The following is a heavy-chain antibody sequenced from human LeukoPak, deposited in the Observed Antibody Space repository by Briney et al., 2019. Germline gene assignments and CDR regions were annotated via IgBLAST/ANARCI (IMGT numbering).Heavy chain of an antibody. CDR2: IYYSGST. CDR1: GGSISNYY. D-gene: IGHD3-22*01. V-gene: IGHV4-59*01. J-gene: IGHJ3*02. Sequence: PSETLSLTCTVSGGSISNYYWSWIRQPPGKGLEWIGYIYYSGSTNYNPSLKSRVTISVDTSKNQFSLKLSSVTAADTAVYCCARDPKYYYDSSGYYYQDAFDIWGQGTMVTVSS. CDR3: ARDPKYYYDSSGYYYQDAFDI.